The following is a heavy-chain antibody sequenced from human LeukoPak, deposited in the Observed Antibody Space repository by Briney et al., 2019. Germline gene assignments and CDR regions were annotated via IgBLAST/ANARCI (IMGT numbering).Heavy chain of an antibody. CDR3: ARGYRFFDS. V-gene: IGHV3-48*01. J-gene: IGHJ5*01. CDR2: ISTGSNTL. CDR1: GFTFRSYS. D-gene: IGHD5-18*01. Sequence: GGSLRLSCAASGFTFRSYSFNWVRQAPGEGLEWVSYISTGSNTLYYAASVKGRFTISRDDDKNLVYLQMNSLRAEGTGVYFCARGYRFFDSWGQGTLATTSS.